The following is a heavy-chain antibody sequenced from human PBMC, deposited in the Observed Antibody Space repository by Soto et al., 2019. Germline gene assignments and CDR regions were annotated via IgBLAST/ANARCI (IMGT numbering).Heavy chain of an antibody. Sequence: SETLSLTCTVSGDSVSSVGFHWAWLRRPPGKGLEWIGYIYNGGSTYYRPSLESRMHMSLDATRNRYSLRLTSVTAADTAVYFCARAPVGLDTISYFDYWGQGKLVTVSS. V-gene: IGHV4-30-4*01. CDR3: ARAPVGLDTISYFDY. CDR1: GDSVSSVGFH. D-gene: IGHD3-3*01. J-gene: IGHJ4*02. CDR2: IYNGGST.